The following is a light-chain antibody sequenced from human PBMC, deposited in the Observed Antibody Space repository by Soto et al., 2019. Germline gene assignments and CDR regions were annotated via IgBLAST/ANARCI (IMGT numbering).Light chain of an antibody. J-gene: IGKJ2*01. CDR2: DAS. Sequence: EIVLTQSPATLSLSPGERATLSCRASQSVSSYLAWYQQKPGQAPRLLIYDASNRATGIPARFSGSGSGTDSTPTISSLAPEDVAVYYRQQRNKSPQYTFGQGTKVEIK. CDR1: QSVSSY. V-gene: IGKV3-11*01. CDR3: QQRNKSPQYT.